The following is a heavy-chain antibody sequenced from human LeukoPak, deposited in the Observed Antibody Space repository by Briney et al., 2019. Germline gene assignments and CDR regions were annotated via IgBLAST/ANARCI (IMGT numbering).Heavy chain of an antibody. CDR2: ISSSSSYI. D-gene: IGHD1-26*01. CDR3: ARDRGWEPFAFDI. J-gene: IGHJ3*02. V-gene: IGHV3-21*01. Sequence: GGSLRLSCAASGFTFSSYSMNWVRQASGKGLEWVSSISSSSSYIYYADSVKGRFTISRDNAKNSLYLQMNSLRAEDTAVYYCARDRGWEPFAFDIWGQGTMVTVSS. CDR1: GFTFSSYS.